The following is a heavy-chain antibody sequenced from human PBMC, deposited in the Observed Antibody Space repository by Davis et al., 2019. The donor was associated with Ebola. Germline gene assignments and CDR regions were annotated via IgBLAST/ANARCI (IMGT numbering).Heavy chain of an antibody. CDR1: GFTFSNCP. D-gene: IGHD4/OR15-4a*01. V-gene: IGHV3-23*01. CDR2: IGTADNT. Sequence: GESLKISCAVSGFTFSNCPMSWVRQAPGKGLEWVSNIGTADNTYYADSVKGRFTISRDNSKNTLYLQMNSLRAEDTAVYYCARNYGGHDGWGQGTLVTVSS. CDR3: ARNYGGHDG. J-gene: IGHJ4*02.